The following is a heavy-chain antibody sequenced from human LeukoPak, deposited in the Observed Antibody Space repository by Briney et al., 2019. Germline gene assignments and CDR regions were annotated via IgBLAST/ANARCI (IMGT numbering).Heavy chain of an antibody. J-gene: IGHJ4*02. CDR2: INHSGST. Sequence: SETLSLTCAVYGGSFSGYYWSWIRQPPGKGLEWIGEINHSGSTNYNPSLKSRVTISVDTSKNQFSLKLSSVTAADTAVYYCARTPAQLCLLRFDYWGQGTLVTVSS. V-gene: IGHV4-34*01. CDR3: ARTPAQLCLLRFDY. D-gene: IGHD5-18*01. CDR1: GGSFSGYY.